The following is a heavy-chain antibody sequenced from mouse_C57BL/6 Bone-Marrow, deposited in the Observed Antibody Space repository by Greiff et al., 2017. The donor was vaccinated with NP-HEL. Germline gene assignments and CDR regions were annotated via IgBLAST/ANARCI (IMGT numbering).Heavy chain of an antibody. Sequence: EVNVVESGGGLVQPGRSLRLSCATSGFTFSDFYMEWVRQAPGKGLEWIAASRNKANDYTTEYSVSVKGRIIVSRDTSQSILYLQMNALRAEDTAIYYCTRDALDGYFDVWGTGTTVTVSA. CDR1: GFTFSDFY. V-gene: IGHV7-1*01. J-gene: IGHJ1*03. CDR3: TRDALDGYFDV. CDR2: SRNKANDYTT.